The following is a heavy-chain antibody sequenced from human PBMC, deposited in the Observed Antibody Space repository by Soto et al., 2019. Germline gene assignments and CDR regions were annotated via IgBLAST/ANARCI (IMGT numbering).Heavy chain of an antibody. J-gene: IGHJ4*02. V-gene: IGHV4-30-4*02. D-gene: IGHD6-19*01. CDR2: IYSSGTT. Sequence: SETLSLTCTVSGGSISSDNYFWSWIRQLPGKGLEWIGYIYSSGTTYYNPSLKSRITISVDTSKKQFSLKLSSVTAADTAVEYCARGGWKLFDYWGQGTLVTVSS. CDR3: ARGGWKLFDY. CDR1: GGSISSDNYF.